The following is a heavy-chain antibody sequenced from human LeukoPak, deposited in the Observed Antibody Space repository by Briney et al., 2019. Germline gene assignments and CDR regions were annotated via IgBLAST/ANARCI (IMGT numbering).Heavy chain of an antibody. Sequence: ASVKVSCKASGYTFTGYYMHWLRQAPGQGLEWMGWINPNSGGTNYAQKFQGRVTMTRDTSISTAYMELSRLRSDDTAVYYCTRTIVGATLPDYWGQGTLVTVSS. CDR1: GYTFTGYY. CDR3: TRTIVGATLPDY. J-gene: IGHJ4*02. V-gene: IGHV1-2*02. D-gene: IGHD1-26*01. CDR2: INPNSGGT.